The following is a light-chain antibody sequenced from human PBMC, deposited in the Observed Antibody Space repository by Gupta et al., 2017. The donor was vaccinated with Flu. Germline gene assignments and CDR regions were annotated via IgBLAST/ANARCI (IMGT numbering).Light chain of an antibody. CDR1: DVGGDNY. J-gene: IGLJ1*01. V-gene: IGLV2-14*01. Sequence: DVGGDNYVSWYQQDPGKVPKLLIFDVTKRPSGIPDRFSGSKSGNTASLTIAGLQADDEADYYCGSETGIRTPYVFGTGTKVTVL. CDR3: GSETGIRTPYV. CDR2: DVT.